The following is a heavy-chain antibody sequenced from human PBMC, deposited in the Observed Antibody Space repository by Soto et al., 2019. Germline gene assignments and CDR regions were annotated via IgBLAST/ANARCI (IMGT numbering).Heavy chain of an antibody. CDR1: GYTFTSYY. CDR3: ARDYNVVVVAATMDY. CDR2: IIPSGGST. V-gene: IGHV1-46*01. J-gene: IGHJ4*02. Sequence: GASVKVSCKASGYTFTSYYMHWVRQAPGQGLEWMGIIIPSGGSTSYAQKFQGRVTMTRDTSTSTVYMELSSLRSEDTAVYYCARDYNVVVVAATMDYWGQGTLVTVSS. D-gene: IGHD2-15*01.